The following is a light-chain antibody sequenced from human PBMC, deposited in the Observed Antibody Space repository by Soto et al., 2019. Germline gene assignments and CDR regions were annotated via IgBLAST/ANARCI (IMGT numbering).Light chain of an antibody. CDR1: QSVSSN. CDR3: QQYFDWPPIT. Sequence: EIVLTQSPATLSVSPGERATLSCRASQSVSSNLAWYQQKPGQAPRLPIYGASTRATGIPARFSGSGSGTEFTLTISSLQSEDFAVYYCQQYFDWPPITFGPGTRLEIK. V-gene: IGKV3-15*01. CDR2: GAS. J-gene: IGKJ5*01.